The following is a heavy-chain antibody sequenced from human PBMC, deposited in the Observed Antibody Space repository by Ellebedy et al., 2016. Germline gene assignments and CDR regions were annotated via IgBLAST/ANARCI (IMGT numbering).Heavy chain of an antibody. D-gene: IGHD1-14*01. J-gene: IGHJ3*02. Sequence: GESLKISXEASGFTFSSYDMHWVRQATGKGLEWVSGIGTNGATYYSGSVKGRFTISRENAKNSLYLQMNSLRAGDTAVYYCASGRTAWDIWGRGTMVTVSS. CDR2: IGTNGAT. CDR3: ASGRTAWDI. CDR1: GFTFSSYD. V-gene: IGHV3-13*04.